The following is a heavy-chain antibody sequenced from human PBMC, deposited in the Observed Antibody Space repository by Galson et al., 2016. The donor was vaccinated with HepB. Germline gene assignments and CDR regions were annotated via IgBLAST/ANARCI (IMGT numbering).Heavy chain of an antibody. J-gene: IGHJ5*02. Sequence: SLRLSCAASGFTFSSYEMNWVRQAPGKGLEWVSYISSSGSTINYADSVKGRFTISRDNSKNTVYLQMNSLRAEDTAVYYCAREVGYSYVVTINWFDPWGQGTLVTVSS. CDR1: GFTFSSYE. V-gene: IGHV3-48*03. CDR2: ISSSGSTI. CDR3: AREVGYSYVVTINWFDP. D-gene: IGHD5-18*01.